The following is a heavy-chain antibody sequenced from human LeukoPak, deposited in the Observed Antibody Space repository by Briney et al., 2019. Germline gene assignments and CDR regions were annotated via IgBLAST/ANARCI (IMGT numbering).Heavy chain of an antibody. D-gene: IGHD3-3*01. Sequence: SETLSLTCAVYGGSFSGYYWSWIRQPPGKGLEWIGEINHSGSTNYNPSLKSRVTISVDTSKNQFSLKLSSVTAADTAVYYCARVLNYDFWSGYPSDYYYMDVWGKGTTVTVSS. V-gene: IGHV4-34*01. CDR2: INHSGST. J-gene: IGHJ6*03. CDR1: GGSFSGYY. CDR3: ARVLNYDFWSGYPSDYYYMDV.